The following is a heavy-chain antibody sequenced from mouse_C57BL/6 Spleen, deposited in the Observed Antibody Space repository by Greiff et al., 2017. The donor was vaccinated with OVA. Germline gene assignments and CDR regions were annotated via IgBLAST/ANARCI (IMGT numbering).Heavy chain of an antibody. J-gene: IGHJ2*01. V-gene: IGHV1-59*01. Sequence: VQLQQPGAELVRPGTSVKLSCKASGYTFTSYWMHWVKQRPGQGLEWIGVIDPSDSYTNYNQKFKGKATLTVDTSSSTAYMQLSSLTSEDSAVYYCAKANWDDYWGQGTTLIVSS. CDR1: GYTFTSYW. CDR2: IDPSDSYT. CDR3: AKANWDDY. D-gene: IGHD4-1*01.